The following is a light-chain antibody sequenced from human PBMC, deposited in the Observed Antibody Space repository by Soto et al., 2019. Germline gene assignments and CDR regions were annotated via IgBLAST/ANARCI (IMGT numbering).Light chain of an antibody. Sequence: QSALTQPASVSGAPGQSITISCTGTNSDINYVSWHQQHPGKAPKLMIYEVTNRPSGVSNRFSGSKSGNTASLTISGLQAEGEADYYCSSSTSSSTFVFGTGTKLTVL. V-gene: IGLV2-14*01. CDR3: SSSTSSSTFV. J-gene: IGLJ1*01. CDR1: NSDINY. CDR2: EVT.